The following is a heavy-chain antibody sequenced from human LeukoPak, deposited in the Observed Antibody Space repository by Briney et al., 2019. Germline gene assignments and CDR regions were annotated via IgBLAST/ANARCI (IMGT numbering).Heavy chain of an antibody. V-gene: IGHV3-23*01. D-gene: IGHD2-2*01. CDR3: AKDSLRSVPKASFDY. CDR2: ISSRVGGT. J-gene: IGHJ4*02. CDR1: GFTFSIFG. Sequence: PGGSLSLSCAVSGFTFSIFGMGWVRRGPGGGVGWASGISSRVGGTYYADSVKGGLTISRDNSKNTLFLRMNSLRAQDRAVYYGAKDSLRSVPKASFDYWGQRILVTVST.